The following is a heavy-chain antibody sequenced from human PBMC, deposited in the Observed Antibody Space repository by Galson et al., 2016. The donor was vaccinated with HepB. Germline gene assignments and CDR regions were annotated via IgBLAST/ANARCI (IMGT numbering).Heavy chain of an antibody. CDR3: ARDDHGVYYDRYTYDGALDI. J-gene: IGHJ3*02. Sequence: SVKVSCKASGGTFSAYAITWVRQAPGQGLEWMGGIIPIFGTTKYAQILQGRVTLTADESTSTAYMELSSLRSEDTAVYYCARDDHGVYYDRYTYDGALDIWGQGTLVTVSS. CDR1: GGTFSAYA. CDR2: IIPIFGTT. V-gene: IGHV1-69*13. D-gene: IGHD3-22*01.